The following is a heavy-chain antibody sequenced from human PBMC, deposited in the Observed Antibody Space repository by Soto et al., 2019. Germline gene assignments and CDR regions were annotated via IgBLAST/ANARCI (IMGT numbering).Heavy chain of an antibody. V-gene: IGHV3-30*18. CDR2: MSYDGNNQ. D-gene: IGHD3-16*02. CDR3: AKALGELSPESFDY. CDR1: GFIFSSYA. Sequence: QVQLVESGGGVVQPGRSLRLSCVASGFIFSSYAMHWVRQAPGKGLEWVAIMSYDGNNQYYAGSWKGRFTISRDNFKNARCLQMNSMRAEDAAVYYCAKALGELSPESFDYWGQGILVTVSS. J-gene: IGHJ4*02.